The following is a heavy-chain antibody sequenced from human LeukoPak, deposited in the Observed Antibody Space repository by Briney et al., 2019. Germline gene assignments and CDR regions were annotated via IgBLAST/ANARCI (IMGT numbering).Heavy chain of an antibody. CDR2: IYYSGST. CDR3: ARVDQVGAMNFDY. D-gene: IGHD1-26*01. V-gene: IGHV4-39*07. Sequence: SETLSLTCTVSGGSISSSSYYWGWIRQPPGKRLERIGSIYYSGSTYYNPSLKSRVTISVDTSKNQFSLKLSSVTAADTAVYYCARVDQVGAMNFDYWGQGTLVTVSS. CDR1: GGSISSSSYY. J-gene: IGHJ4*02.